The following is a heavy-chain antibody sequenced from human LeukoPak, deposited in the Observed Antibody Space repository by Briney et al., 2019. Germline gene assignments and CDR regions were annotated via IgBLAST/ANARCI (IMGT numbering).Heavy chain of an antibody. CDR2: IYYSGST. Sequence: PPETLSLTCTVSGGSISSYYWSWIRQPPGKGLEWIGYIYYSGSTNHNPSLKSRVTISVDTSKNQFSLKLISVTAADTAVYYCARARGARITMIVVVDYFDYWGQGTLVTVSS. J-gene: IGHJ4*02. V-gene: IGHV4-59*01. CDR1: GGSISSYY. D-gene: IGHD3-22*01. CDR3: ARARGARITMIVVVDYFDY.